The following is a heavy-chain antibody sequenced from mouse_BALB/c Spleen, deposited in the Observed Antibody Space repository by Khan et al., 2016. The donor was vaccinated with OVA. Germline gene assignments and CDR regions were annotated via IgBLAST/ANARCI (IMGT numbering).Heavy chain of an antibody. CDR2: ISPGSGDT. CDR1: GYSFTDYY. V-gene: IGHV1-77*01. Sequence: QVQLKQSGAELARPGASVKLSCKASGYSFTDYYINWVKQRTGQGLEWIGEISPGSGDTYYNEKFKGTATLTAAKSSSTAYMQLSSLTSEASAVYFCERRNYFGYTFAYWGQGTLVTVSA. J-gene: IGHJ3*01. CDR3: ERRNYFGYTFAY. D-gene: IGHD1-2*01.